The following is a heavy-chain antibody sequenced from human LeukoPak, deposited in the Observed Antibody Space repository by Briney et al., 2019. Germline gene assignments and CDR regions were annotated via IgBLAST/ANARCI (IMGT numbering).Heavy chain of an antibody. Sequence: GRSLRLSCAASGFTFSRFGMHWVRQAPGQGLEWEAVIWFDGSSTYYADSVKGRFTISRDNSKNMLYLQMNSLRVEDTGVYFCARDSAPYCGGDCYFDYWGQGTLVTVSS. D-gene: IGHD2-21*02. V-gene: IGHV3-33*01. CDR3: ARDSAPYCGGDCYFDY. J-gene: IGHJ4*02. CDR2: IWFDGSST. CDR1: GFTFSRFG.